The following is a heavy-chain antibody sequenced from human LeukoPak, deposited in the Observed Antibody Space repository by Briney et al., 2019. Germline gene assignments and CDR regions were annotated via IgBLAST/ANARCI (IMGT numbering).Heavy chain of an antibody. CDR3: ARHIDCSSTSCYEYYYYGMDV. V-gene: IGHV3-30*04. D-gene: IGHD2-2*01. J-gene: IGHJ6*02. CDR2: ISYDGSNK. CDR1: GFTFSSYA. Sequence: GGSLRLSCAASGFTFSSYAMHWVRQAPGKGLEWVAVISYDGSNKYYADSVKGRFTISRDNAKNSLYLQMNSLRAEDTAVYYCARHIDCSSTSCYEYYYYGMDVWGQGTTVTVSS.